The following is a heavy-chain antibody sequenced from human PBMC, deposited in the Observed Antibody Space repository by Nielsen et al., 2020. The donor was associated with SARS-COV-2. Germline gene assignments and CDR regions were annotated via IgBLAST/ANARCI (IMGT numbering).Heavy chain of an antibody. CDR1: GFTFSSYW. J-gene: IGHJ4*02. Sequence: GESLKISCAASGFTFSSYWMSWVRQAPGKGLEWLANIKQDGSEKYYVDSVKGRFTISRDNAKNSLYLQMNSLRAEDTAVYYCARGIAVADYWGQGTLVTVSS. CDR2: IKQDGSEK. CDR3: ARGIAVADY. V-gene: IGHV3-7*03. D-gene: IGHD6-19*01.